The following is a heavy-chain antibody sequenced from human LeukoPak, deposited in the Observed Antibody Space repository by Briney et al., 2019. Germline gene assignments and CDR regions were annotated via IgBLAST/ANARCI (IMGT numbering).Heavy chain of an antibody. V-gene: IGHV3-30*02. CDR1: GFTFNMHG. CDR3: AKDPHEDFFAH. Sequence: GGSLRLSCAASGFTFNMHGMHWVRQAPGKGLEWLANVWFDGSHKYYADSVKDRFTISRDNSKNTLYLQMNSLRVEDTAVYYCAKDPHEDFFAHWGQGTLVTVSS. CDR2: VWFDGSHK. J-gene: IGHJ4*02.